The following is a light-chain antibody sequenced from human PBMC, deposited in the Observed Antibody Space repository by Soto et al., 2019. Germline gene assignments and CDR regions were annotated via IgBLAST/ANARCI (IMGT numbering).Light chain of an antibody. CDR3: QQYNNWPRT. V-gene: IGKV3-15*01. CDR2: GTS. J-gene: IGKJ1*01. CDR1: QSVNSN. Sequence: EIVMTQSPATLSLSPGERATPSCRASQSVNSNLAWYQQKAVQAPRLLIYGTSTRATGIPARFSGSGSGTDFTLTISSLQFEDFAVYYCQQYNNWPRTFGQGTKVDIK.